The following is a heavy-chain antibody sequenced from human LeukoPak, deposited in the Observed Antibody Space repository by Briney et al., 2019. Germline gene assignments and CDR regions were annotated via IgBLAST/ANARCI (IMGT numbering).Heavy chain of an antibody. CDR1: GFTFSDYY. V-gene: IGHV4-59*01. J-gene: IGHJ4*02. D-gene: IGHD3-22*01. Sequence: GSLRLSCAASGFTFSDYYMSWIRQPPGKGLEWIGYIYYSGSTGYNPSLRSRVSFSVDTSKNQLSLKLGSVTAADTAVYYCARYDSRGYSLEWWGQGTLVTVSS. CDR2: IYYSGST. CDR3: ARYDSRGYSLEW.